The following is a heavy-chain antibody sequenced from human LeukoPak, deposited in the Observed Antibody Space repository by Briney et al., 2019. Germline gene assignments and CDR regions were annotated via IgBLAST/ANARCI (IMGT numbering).Heavy chain of an antibody. D-gene: IGHD5-24*01. V-gene: IGHV1-8*03. CDR3: ARWLQYDYYYYMDV. J-gene: IGHJ6*03. Sequence: ASVKVSCKASGNTFTSYDINWVRQATGQGLEWMGWMNPNSGNTGYAQKFQGRVTITRNTSISTAYMELSSLRSEDTAVYYCARWLQYDYYYYMDVWGKGTTATVSS. CDR1: GNTFTSYD. CDR2: MNPNSGNT.